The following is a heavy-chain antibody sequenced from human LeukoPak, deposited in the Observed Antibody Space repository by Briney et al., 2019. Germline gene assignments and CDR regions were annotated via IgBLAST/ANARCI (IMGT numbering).Heavy chain of an antibody. V-gene: IGHV1-2*02. D-gene: IGHD6-19*01. CDR3: VRDLTGGSGD. CDR2: INPKSGDT. Sequence: ASVKVSCKASGYTFTDYYMHLVRQAPGQTFEWLAWINPKSGDTHYTQKFQGRVTVTTDTSITSVYMELSGLQSDDTAVYYCVRDLTGGSGDWGQGTLVTVSS. CDR1: GYTFTDYY. J-gene: IGHJ4*02.